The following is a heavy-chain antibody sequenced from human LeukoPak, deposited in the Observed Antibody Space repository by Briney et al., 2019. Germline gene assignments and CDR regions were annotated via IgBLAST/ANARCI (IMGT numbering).Heavy chain of an antibody. CDR3: AGTGIAAAGTSDY. CDR2: IYYSGST. CDR1: GGSISGYY. J-gene: IGHJ4*02. V-gene: IGHV4-59*01. Sequence: SETLSLTCTVSGGSISGYYWSWIRQPPGKGLEWIGYIYYSGSTNYNPSLKSRVTISVDTSKNQFSLKLSSVTAADTAVYYCAGTGIAAAGTSDYWGQGTLVTVSS. D-gene: IGHD6-13*01.